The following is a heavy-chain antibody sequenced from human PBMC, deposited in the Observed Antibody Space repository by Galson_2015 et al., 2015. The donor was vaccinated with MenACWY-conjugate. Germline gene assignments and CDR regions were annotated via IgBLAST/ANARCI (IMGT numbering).Heavy chain of an antibody. J-gene: IGHJ4*02. D-gene: IGHD4-17*01. V-gene: IGHV3-48*02. CDR3: AAGNYGDFDY. CDR2: ISSGSSTI. Sequence: SLRLSCAASGFTFSTYSMSWVRQAPGKGLEWVSYISSGSSTIYYADSVKGRFTISRDNAKNSLYLQMNSLKDEDTAVYYCAAGNYGDFDYWGQGTLVTVSS. CDR1: GFTFSTYS.